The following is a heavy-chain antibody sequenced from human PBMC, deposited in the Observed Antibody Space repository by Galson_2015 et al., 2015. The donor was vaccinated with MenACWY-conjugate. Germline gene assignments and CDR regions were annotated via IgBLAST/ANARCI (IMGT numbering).Heavy chain of an antibody. CDR1: GVTFSSYA. J-gene: IGHJ3*01. Sequence: SLRLSCAASGVTFSSYAMSWVRQAPGKGLEWVSAISDSGDSTYYADSVQGRFTISRDNSKNTLYLQMNFLRAEDTAVYYCAKLGIIYWGRGTLVTVSS. V-gene: IGHV3-23*01. CDR3: AKLGIIY. CDR2: ISDSGDST. D-gene: IGHD3-16*02.